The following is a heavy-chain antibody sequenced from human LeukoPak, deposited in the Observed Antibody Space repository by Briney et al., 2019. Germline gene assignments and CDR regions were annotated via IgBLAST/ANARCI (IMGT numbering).Heavy chain of an antibody. Sequence: GALRLSCAASGFTFDDCAMHWVRQAPGKGLEWVSVISWDGGYTYYADSVKGRFTISRDNSKNSLYLQMNSLRTEDTALYYCAKDDRAVAGTGYFDYWGQGTLVTVSS. J-gene: IGHJ4*02. D-gene: IGHD6-19*01. CDR3: AKDDRAVAGTGYFDY. CDR1: GFTFDDCA. V-gene: IGHV3-43D*03. CDR2: ISWDGGYT.